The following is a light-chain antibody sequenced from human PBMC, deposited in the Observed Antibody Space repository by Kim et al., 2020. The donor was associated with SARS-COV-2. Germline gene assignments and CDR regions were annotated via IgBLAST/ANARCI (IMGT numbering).Light chain of an antibody. CDR2: QDS. CDR1: KLGDKY. CDR3: QAWDSSTGV. Sequence: SVSPGQTASITCSGDKLGDKYACWYQQKPGQSPVLVIYQDSKRPSGIPERFSGSNSGNTATLTISGTQAMDEADYYCQAWDSSTGVFGPGTKVTVL. V-gene: IGLV3-1*01. J-gene: IGLJ1*01.